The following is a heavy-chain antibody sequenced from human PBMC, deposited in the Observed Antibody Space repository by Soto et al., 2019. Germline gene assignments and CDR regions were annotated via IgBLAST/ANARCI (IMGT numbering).Heavy chain of an antibody. J-gene: IGHJ4*02. D-gene: IGHD3-10*01. CDR2: ISGSGGST. Sequence: PGWSLRLSCAASQFTFSTYAITWVRQAPGKGLEWVSLISGSGGSTYYADSVKGRFTISRDNSKDTLYLQMDSLRADDTAVYYCAKLHGSGNYHNFPDYWGQGTLVTVSS. CDR3: AKLHGSGNYHNFPDY. CDR1: QFTFSTYA. V-gene: IGHV3-23*01.